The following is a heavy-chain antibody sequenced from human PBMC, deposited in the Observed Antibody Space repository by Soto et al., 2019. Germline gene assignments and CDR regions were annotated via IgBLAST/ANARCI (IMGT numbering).Heavy chain of an antibody. Sequence: QVQLVQSGAEVKKPGSSVKVSCKASGGTFSSYTISWVRQAPGQGLEWMGRIIPILGIANYAQKFQGRVTITADKSTSTAYMELSSLRSEDTAVYYCARASSIAARRFDYWGQGTLVTVSS. CDR2: IIPILGIA. V-gene: IGHV1-69*02. CDR3: ARASSIAARRFDY. CDR1: GGTFSSYT. D-gene: IGHD6-6*01. J-gene: IGHJ4*02.